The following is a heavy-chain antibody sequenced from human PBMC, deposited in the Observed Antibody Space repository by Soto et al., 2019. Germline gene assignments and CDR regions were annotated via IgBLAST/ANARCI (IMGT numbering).Heavy chain of an antibody. CDR2: IYSTGDT. J-gene: IGHJ4*02. D-gene: IGHD3-16*01. CDR1: GGSITSNNYC. CDR3: ARSLLTGNGGRGFFDY. V-gene: IGHV4-39*01. Sequence: QLQLQESGPGLVKPSETLSLTCAVSGGSITSNNYCWAWIRQAPGKGLEWIGSIYSTGDTYYNPSLKSRVTMSVDTSKNQFSLKLTSEPAADTIVYYCARSLLTGNGGRGFFDYWGQGILVTASS.